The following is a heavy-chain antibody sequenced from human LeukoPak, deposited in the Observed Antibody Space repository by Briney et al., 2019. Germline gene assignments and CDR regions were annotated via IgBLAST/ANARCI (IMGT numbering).Heavy chain of an antibody. CDR1: GITLSSYS. D-gene: IGHD2-21*01. CDR3: ASRLKTPFPPS. Sequence: GGSLRLSCAASGITLSSYSMNWVRQAPGKGLEWVSYISSGSSDIYYADSVKGRFTISRDNAKNSLYLQMNSLRAEDTAVYYCASRLKTPFPPSWGQGTLVTVSS. CDR2: ISSGSSDI. V-gene: IGHV3-21*05. J-gene: IGHJ5*02.